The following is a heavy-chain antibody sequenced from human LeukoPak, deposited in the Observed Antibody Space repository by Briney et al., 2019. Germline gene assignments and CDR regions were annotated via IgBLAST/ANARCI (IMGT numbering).Heavy chain of an antibody. CDR3: ARDISSGWYGPSLYYYYYMDV. CDR2: IYTSGST. J-gene: IGHJ6*03. V-gene: IGHV4-4*07. CDR1: GGSISSYY. Sequence: PSETLSLTCTVSGGSISSYYWSWIRQPAGKGLEWIGCIYTSGSTNYNPSLKSRVTMSVDTSKNQFSLKLSSVTAADTAVYYCARDISSGWYGPSLYYYYYMDVWGKGTTVTVSS. D-gene: IGHD6-19*01.